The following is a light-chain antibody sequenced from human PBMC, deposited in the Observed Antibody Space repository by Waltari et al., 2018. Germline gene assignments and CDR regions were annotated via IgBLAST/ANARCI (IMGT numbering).Light chain of an antibody. CDR1: QTVRTTY. J-gene: IGKJ4*01. V-gene: IGKV3-20*01. Sequence: SPGERATLSCRASQTVRTTYLAWYQQKPGQAPTLPIYGASSRATGIPDRFSGGGSGTDFSLTISSLEPEDFAVYYCQQYDSSPLTFG. CDR3: QQYDSSPLT. CDR2: GAS.